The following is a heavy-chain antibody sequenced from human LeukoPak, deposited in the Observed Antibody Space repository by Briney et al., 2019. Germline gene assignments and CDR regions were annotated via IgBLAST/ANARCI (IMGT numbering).Heavy chain of an antibody. D-gene: IGHD6-13*01. CDR3: ARGGAAAVGYYYYYMDV. Sequence: SLKVSCKASGGTFSNYAISWVRQASVQGLEWMGGIIPIFGTAHYAPKYQGRVTITTDEFTSTADMELSSLRSEDTAVYYCARGGAAAVGYYYYYMDVWGKGTTV. J-gene: IGHJ6*03. CDR1: GGTFSNYA. CDR2: IIPIFGTA. V-gene: IGHV1-69*05.